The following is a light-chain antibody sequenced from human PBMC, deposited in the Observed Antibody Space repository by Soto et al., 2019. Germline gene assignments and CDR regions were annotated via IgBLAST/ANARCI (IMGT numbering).Light chain of an antibody. CDR2: KAS. V-gene: IGKV1-5*03. Sequence: DIQMTQSPSTLSASVGDRVTITCRASQSISTRLAWYKQKPGKAPNLLMYKASSVESGVPSRFSGSGSGTEFTLTISSLQPDYFANYHRQQYNSYPLTFGVGTKVEIK. CDR1: QSISTR. CDR3: QQYNSYPLT. J-gene: IGKJ4*01.